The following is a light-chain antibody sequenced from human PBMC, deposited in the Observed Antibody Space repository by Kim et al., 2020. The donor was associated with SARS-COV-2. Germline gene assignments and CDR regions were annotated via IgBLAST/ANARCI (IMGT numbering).Light chain of an antibody. V-gene: IGLV1-44*01. CDR1: SSNIGSNP. CDR2: SNN. Sequence: ELTQPPSASGTPGQRVTISCSGSSSNIGSNPVNWYQHLPGTAPTLLIYSNNQRPSGVRDRFSGSKSGTSASLAISGLRSEDEADYYCSAWDDSLNGHVVFGGGTKLTVL. CDR3: SAWDDSLNGHVV. J-gene: IGLJ2*01.